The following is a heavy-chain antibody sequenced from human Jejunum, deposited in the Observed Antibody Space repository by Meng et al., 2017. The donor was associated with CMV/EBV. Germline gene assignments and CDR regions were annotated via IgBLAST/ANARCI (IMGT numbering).Heavy chain of an antibody. V-gene: IGHV4-61*01. D-gene: IGHD3-22*01. CDR3: ARAYTYYFDTTGYYLDY. Sequence: SGNYYWGWIRQPPGKGLEWIGYIYSSGRTNYNPSLKSRVTISVDTSKNQFSLNLSSVTAADTAVYFCARAYTYYFDTTGYYLDYWGQGTLVTVSS. CDR1: SGNYY. J-gene: IGHJ4*02. CDR2: IYSSGRT.